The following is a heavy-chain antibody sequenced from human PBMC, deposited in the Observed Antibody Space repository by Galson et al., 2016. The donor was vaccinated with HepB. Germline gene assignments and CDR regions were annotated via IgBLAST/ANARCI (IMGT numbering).Heavy chain of an antibody. Sequence: SCKASGYIFMSYALNWVRQAPGQGLEWMAWINTVTGNPTYAQDFTGRFVFSLDSSVSTAYLQINTLPAEDTAVYFCTRSGAGGNAFDFWGQGTMVTVSS. V-gene: IGHV7-4-1*02. J-gene: IGHJ3*01. CDR1: GYIFMSYA. CDR2: INTVTGNP. CDR3: TRSGAGGNAFDF. D-gene: IGHD3-10*01.